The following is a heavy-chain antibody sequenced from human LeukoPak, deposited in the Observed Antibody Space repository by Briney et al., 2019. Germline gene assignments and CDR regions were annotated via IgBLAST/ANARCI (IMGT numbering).Heavy chain of an antibody. CDR2: FDPEDGET. CDR1: GYTLTELS. D-gene: IGHD1-7*01. J-gene: IGHJ5*02. CDR3: APRNNWNSEWGP. V-gene: IGHV1-24*01. Sequence: ASVKVSCKVSGYTLTELSMHWVRQAPGKGLEWMGGFDPEDGETIYAQKFQGRVTMTEDTSTDTAYMELSSLRSEDTAVYYCAPRNNWNSEWGPWGQGTLVTVSS.